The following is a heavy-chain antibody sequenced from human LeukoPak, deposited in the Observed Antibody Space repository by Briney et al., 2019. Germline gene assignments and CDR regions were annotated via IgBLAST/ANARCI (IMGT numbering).Heavy chain of an antibody. J-gene: IGHJ6*03. CDR2: IYTSGST. V-gene: IGHV4-61*02. Sequence: SQTLSLTCTVSGGSISSGSYYWSWIRQPAGKGLEWIGRIYTSGSTNYNPSLKSRVTISVDTSKNQFSLKLSSVSAADTAVYYCARGQYYDFWSGYYNYYYYMDVWGKGTTVTVSS. CDR1: GGSISSGSYY. D-gene: IGHD3-3*01. CDR3: ARGQYYDFWSGYYNYYYYMDV.